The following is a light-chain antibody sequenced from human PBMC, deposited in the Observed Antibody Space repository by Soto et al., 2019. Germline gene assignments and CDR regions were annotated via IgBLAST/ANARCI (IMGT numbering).Light chain of an antibody. V-gene: IGKV3-20*01. CDR2: GAS. J-gene: IGKJ4*01. CDR3: QQYGSSPT. Sequence: ELVWTQSQGTMSLSPSEGATPSCRASQSVSSSYLAWYQQKPGQAPRLLIYGASSRATGIPDRFSGGGSGTDFTLTISRLEPEDFAVYYCQQYGSSPTFGGGTKVDI. CDR1: QSVSSSY.